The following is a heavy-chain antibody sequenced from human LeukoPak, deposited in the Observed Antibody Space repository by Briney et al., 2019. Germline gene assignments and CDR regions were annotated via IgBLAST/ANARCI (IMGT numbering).Heavy chain of an antibody. V-gene: IGHV3-30*02. CDR2: IRYDGSNK. D-gene: IGHD6-13*01. Sequence: PGGSLRLSCAASGFTFSSYGMHWVRQAPGKGLEWVAFIRYDGSNKYYADSVKGRFTISRDNSKNTLYLQMNSLRAEDTAVYYCAKDPYSSSWYGSYFDYWGQGPWSPSPQ. CDR1: GFTFSSYG. J-gene: IGHJ4*02. CDR3: AKDPYSSSWYGSYFDY.